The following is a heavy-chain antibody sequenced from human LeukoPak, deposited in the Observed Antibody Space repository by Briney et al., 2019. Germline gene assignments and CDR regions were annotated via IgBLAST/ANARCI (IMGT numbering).Heavy chain of an antibody. CDR1: GFTFSSYG. Sequence: RRPLRLSCAASGFTFSSYGMHWVRQAPGKGLEWVAVISYDGSNKYYADSVKGRFTISRDNSKNTLYLQMNSLRAEDTAVYYCAKRINYDYVWGSYRSPSDYYFDYWGQGTLVTVSS. J-gene: IGHJ4*02. D-gene: IGHD3-16*02. CDR2: ISYDGSNK. V-gene: IGHV3-30*18. CDR3: AKRINYDYVWGSYRSPSDYYFDY.